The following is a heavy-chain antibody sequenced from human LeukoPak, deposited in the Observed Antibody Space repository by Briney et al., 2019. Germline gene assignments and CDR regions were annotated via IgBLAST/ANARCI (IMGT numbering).Heavy chain of an antibody. V-gene: IGHV3-23*01. CDR3: ARGTSPLDYWYFDL. Sequence: GGSLRLSCASSGFIFTNYAMSWARQTPRTGLEWIASVTGGGVNTYYADSVKGRFTVSRDTSKKTLSLQMNSLRDEDTAIYYCARGTSPLDYWYFDLWGRGTLVTVSS. J-gene: IGHJ2*01. CDR2: VTGGGVNT. CDR1: GFIFTNYA. D-gene: IGHD3-16*02.